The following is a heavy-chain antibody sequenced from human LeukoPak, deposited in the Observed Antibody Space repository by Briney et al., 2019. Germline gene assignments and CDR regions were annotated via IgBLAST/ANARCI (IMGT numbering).Heavy chain of an antibody. D-gene: IGHD4-17*01. J-gene: IGHJ1*01. Sequence: GGSLRLSCAASGFTFSSYAMSWVRQAPGKGLVWVLVMSGSGGSTYYADSVKGRFTISRDNSKNTLYLQMNSLRAEDTAVYYCAKEIYGDSTGGRFQHWGQGTLVTVSS. CDR3: AKEIYGDSTGGRFQH. V-gene: IGHV3-23*01. CDR2: MSGSGGST. CDR1: GFTFSSYA.